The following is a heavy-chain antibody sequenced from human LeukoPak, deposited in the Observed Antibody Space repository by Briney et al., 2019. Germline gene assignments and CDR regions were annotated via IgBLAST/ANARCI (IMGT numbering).Heavy chain of an antibody. J-gene: IGHJ4*02. V-gene: IGHV4-59*01. CDR1: GGSISSYY. Sequence: PSETLSLTCTVSGGSISSYYWSWIRLPPGKGLEWIGYICYTGATYYNPSLKSRVTISLDMSKNQFSLKLSSVTAADAAVYYCARAGYSYGTGYYFDYWGQGALVTVSS. D-gene: IGHD5-18*01. CDR3: ARAGYSYGTGYYFDY. CDR2: ICYTGAT.